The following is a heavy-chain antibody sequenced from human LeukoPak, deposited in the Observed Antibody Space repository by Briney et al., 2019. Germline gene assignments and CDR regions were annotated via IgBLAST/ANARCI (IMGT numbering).Heavy chain of an antibody. V-gene: IGHV4-39*01. Sequence: SETLSLTCTVSGGSISSGSYHWGWIRQPPGKGLEWIGSLYYTGSTYYNPSLKSRVTISVDTSKNQFSLKLSSVTAADTAVYYCARTRRDGYNYFDYWGQGALVTVSS. CDR1: GGSISSGSYH. J-gene: IGHJ4*02. D-gene: IGHD5-24*01. CDR2: LYYTGST. CDR3: ARTRRDGYNYFDY.